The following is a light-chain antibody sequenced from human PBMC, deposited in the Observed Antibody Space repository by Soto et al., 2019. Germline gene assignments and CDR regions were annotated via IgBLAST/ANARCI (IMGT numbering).Light chain of an antibody. CDR1: QSISSW. J-gene: IGKJ1*01. V-gene: IGKV1-5*03. Sequence: DIQMTQSPSTLSASVGDRVTITCLASQSISSWLAWYQQKPGKAPNLLIYRASSLESGVPSRFSGSGSGTEFTLTISSLQPDDFATYYCQQYNGYPWTFGQGTKVEIK. CDR3: QQYNGYPWT. CDR2: RAS.